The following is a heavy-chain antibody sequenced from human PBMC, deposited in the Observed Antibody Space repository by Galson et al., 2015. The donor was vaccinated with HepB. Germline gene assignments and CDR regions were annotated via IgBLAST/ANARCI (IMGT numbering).Heavy chain of an antibody. V-gene: IGHV3-30-3*01. CDR2: ISYDGSNK. Sequence: SLRLSCAVSGFTFSSFAMHWVRQAPGKGLEWVAVISYDGSNKYYADSVKGRFIISRDNSKNTLYLQMNSLRAEDTAVYYCARDALDGYSWVYYFDYWGQGTLVTVSS. CDR1: GFTFSSFA. J-gene: IGHJ4*02. CDR3: ARDALDGYSWVYYFDY. D-gene: IGHD5-24*01.